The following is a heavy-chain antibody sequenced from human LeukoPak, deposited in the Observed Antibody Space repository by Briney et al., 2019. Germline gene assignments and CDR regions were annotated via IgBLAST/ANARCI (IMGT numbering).Heavy chain of an antibody. CDR1: GGTFSSYA. D-gene: IGHD2-2*01. CDR2: ISAYNGNT. J-gene: IGHJ5*02. Sequence: ASVKVSCKASGGTFSSYAISWVRQAPEQGLEWMGWISAYNGNTNYAQKLQGRVTMTTDTSTSTAYMELRSLRSDDTAVYYCARVVSNWFDPWGQGTLVTVSS. V-gene: IGHV1-18*01. CDR3: ARVVSNWFDP.